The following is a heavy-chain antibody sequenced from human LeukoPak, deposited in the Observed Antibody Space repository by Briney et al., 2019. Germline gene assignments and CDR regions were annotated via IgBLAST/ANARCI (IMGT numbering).Heavy chain of an antibody. CDR2: IIPIFGTA. D-gene: IGHD3-16*02. J-gene: IGHJ4*02. CDR3: ARDYVRNTSFYFDY. Sequence: SVKVSCKASGGTFSSYAISWVRQAPGQGLEWMGMIIPIFGTANYAQKFQGRVTITADETTSTAYIELSSLKSEDTAVYYCARDYVRNTSFYFDYWGQGTLATVSS. V-gene: IGHV1-69*15. CDR1: GGTFSSYA.